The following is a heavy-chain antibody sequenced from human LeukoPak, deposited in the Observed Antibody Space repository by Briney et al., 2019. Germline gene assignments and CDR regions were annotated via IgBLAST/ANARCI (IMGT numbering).Heavy chain of an antibody. CDR3: ARGGTMVRGVTPSPYYFDY. J-gene: IGHJ4*02. CDR2: MNPNSGNT. D-gene: IGHD3-10*01. Sequence: ASVKVSCKASGYTFTSYDINWVRQATGQGLEWMGWMNPNSGNTGYAQKFQGRVTITRNTSISTAYMELSSLRSEDTAVYYCARGGTMVRGVTPSPYYFDYWGQGTLVTVSS. V-gene: IGHV1-8*03. CDR1: GYTFTSYD.